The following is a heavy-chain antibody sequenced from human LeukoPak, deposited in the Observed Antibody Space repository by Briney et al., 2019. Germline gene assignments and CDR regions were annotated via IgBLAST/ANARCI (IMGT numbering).Heavy chain of an antibody. CDR2: IYYSGST. Sequence: SETLSLTCTVSGGSISSYYWSWIRQPPGKGLEWIGYIYYSGSTNYNPSLKSRVTISVDTSKNQFSLKLSSVTAADTAVYYCARGYSGYDFPGRDYYYMDVWGKGTTATVSS. D-gene: IGHD5-12*01. CDR3: ARGYSGYDFPGRDYYYMDV. CDR1: GGSISSYY. V-gene: IGHV4-59*01. J-gene: IGHJ6*03.